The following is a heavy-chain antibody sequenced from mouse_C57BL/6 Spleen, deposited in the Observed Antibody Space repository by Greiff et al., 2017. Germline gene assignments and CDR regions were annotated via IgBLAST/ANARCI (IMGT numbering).Heavy chain of an antibody. CDR3: ARGDGSSYNYFDY. J-gene: IGHJ2*01. V-gene: IGHV1-42*01. D-gene: IGHD1-1*01. CDR2: INPSTGGT. CDR1: GYSFTGYY. Sequence: EVQLQQSGPELVKPGASVKISCKASGYSFTGYYMNWVKQSPDKSLEWIGEINPSTGGTTYNQKFKAKATLTVDKSSSTAYMQLKSLTSEDSAVYYCARGDGSSYNYFDYWGQGTTLTVSS.